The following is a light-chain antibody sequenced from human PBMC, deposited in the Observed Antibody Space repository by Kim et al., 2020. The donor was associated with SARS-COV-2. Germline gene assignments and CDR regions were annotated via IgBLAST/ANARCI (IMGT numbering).Light chain of an antibody. Sequence: GEGTTRACRASQGVSSGSLAWYQQKHGQAPRLLIYGAASRATGIPDRFSGSGSGTDFTLTISRLEPEDFAVYHCQQYGNSPWTFGQGTKVDIK. J-gene: IGKJ1*01. V-gene: IGKV3-20*01. CDR3: QQYGNSPWT. CDR2: GAA. CDR1: QGVSSGS.